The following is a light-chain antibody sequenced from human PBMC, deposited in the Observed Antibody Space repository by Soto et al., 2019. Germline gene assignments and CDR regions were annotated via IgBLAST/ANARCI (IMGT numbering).Light chain of an antibody. Sequence: DIQMTQSPSTLSGSVGDRVTITCRASQTISSWLAWSQQKPGKAPKLLIYKASTLKSGDPSRFSGSGSGTESTLTISSLQPDDFATYYCQHYNSYSEAFGQGTKVELK. CDR2: KAS. CDR3: QHYNSYSEA. CDR1: QTISSW. J-gene: IGKJ1*01. V-gene: IGKV1-5*03.